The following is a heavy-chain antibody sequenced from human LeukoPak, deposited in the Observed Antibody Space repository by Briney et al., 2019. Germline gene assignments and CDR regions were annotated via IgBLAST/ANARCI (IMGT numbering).Heavy chain of an antibody. CDR2: MYYSGAT. CDR1: GGSIFSSSYY. D-gene: IGHD6-13*01. J-gene: IGHJ4*02. V-gene: IGHV4-39*01. CDR3: ARQRSSRWYNFDY. Sequence: SETLSLTCTVSGGSIFSSSYYWGWIRQPPGKGLEWIGSMYYSGATYYNPSLKSRVTISVDTSKNQFSLKLNSVIVADTAVFYCARQRSSRWYNFDYWGQGTLVTVSS.